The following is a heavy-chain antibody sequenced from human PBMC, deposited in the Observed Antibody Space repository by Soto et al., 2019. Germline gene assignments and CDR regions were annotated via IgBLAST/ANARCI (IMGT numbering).Heavy chain of an antibody. CDR2: IFSNDEK. CDR3: ARSLSIYSSSSRWFDP. Sequence: ASGPTLVNPTETLTLTCTVSGFSLSNARMGVSWIRQPPGKALEWLAHIFSNDEKSYSTSLKSRLTISKDTSKSQVVLTMTNMDPVDTATYYCARSLSIYSSSSRWFDPWGQGTLVTVSS. V-gene: IGHV2-26*01. D-gene: IGHD6-6*01. J-gene: IGHJ5*02. CDR1: GFSLSNARMG.